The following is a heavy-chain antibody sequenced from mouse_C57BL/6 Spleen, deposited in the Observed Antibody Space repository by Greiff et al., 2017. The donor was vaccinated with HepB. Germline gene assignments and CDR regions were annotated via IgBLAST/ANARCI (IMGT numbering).Heavy chain of an antibody. CDR1: GFTFSDFY. CDR3: ARAYGNWYFDV. D-gene: IGHD2-1*01. V-gene: IGHV7-1*01. Sequence: EVKVVESGGGLVQSGRSLRLSCATSGFTFSDFYMEWVRQAPGKGLEWIAASRNKANDYTTEYSASVKGRFIVSRDTSQSILYLQMNALRAEDTAIYYCARAYGNWYFDVWGTGTTVTVSS. J-gene: IGHJ1*03. CDR2: SRNKANDYTT.